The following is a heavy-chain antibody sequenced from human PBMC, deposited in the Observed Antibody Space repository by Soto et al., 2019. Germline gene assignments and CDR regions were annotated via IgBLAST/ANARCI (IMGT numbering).Heavy chain of an antibody. V-gene: IGHV4-59*08. J-gene: IGHJ6*01. Sequence: SETLSLTCTVSGGSISNSYWSWIRQSPGKGLEWIGYIYSSGSTNYNPSLKSRVTISLDTSKNHFSLKLSSLIAADTAVYYCARHRPPFFYGSGQWDVWGQGTTVT. CDR2: IYSSGST. CDR1: GGSISNSY. D-gene: IGHD3-10*01. CDR3: ARHRPPFFYGSGQWDV.